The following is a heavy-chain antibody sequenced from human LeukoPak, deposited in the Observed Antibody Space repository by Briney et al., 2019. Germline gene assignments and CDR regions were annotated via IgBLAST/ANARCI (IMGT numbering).Heavy chain of an antibody. V-gene: IGHV1-46*01. CDR3: VRESLGYCSGGSCYSGDYYYYMDV. J-gene: IGHJ6*03. D-gene: IGHD2-15*01. Sequence: ASVKVSCKASGYAFTSYYMHWVRQAPGQGLEWMGIINPSGGSTSYAQKFQGRVTLTRDTSTNTVYMELRSLRFEDTAIYYCVRESLGYCSGGSCYSGDYYYYMDVWGKGTTVTISS. CDR2: INPSGGST. CDR1: GYAFTSYY.